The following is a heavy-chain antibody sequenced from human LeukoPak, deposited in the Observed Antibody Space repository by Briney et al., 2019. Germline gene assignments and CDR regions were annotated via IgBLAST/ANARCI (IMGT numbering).Heavy chain of an antibody. CDR2: IYHSGST. D-gene: IGHD2-21*02. V-gene: IGHV4-30-2*01. J-gene: IGHJ4*02. Sequence: SETLSLTCAVSGGSISSGGYSWSWIRQPPGKGLEWIGYIYHSGSTYYNPSLKSRVTISVDTSKNQFSLKLSSVTAADTAVYYCASAYCGGDCYEMSFDYWGQGTLVTVSS. CDR1: GGSISSGGYS. CDR3: ASAYCGGDCYEMSFDY.